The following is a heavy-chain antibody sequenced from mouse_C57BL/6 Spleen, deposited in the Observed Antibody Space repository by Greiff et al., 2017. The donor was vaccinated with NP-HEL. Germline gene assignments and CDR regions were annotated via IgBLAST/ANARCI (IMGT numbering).Heavy chain of an antibody. Sequence: QVQLKQSGAELVKPGASVKISCKASGYAFSSYWMNWVKQRPGKGLEWIGQIYPGDGDTNYNGKFKGKATLTADKSSSTAYMQLSSLTSEDSAVYFCARSNWDWYFDVWGTGTTVTDSS. CDR2: IYPGDGDT. CDR3: ARSNWDWYFDV. V-gene: IGHV1-80*01. D-gene: IGHD4-1*01. CDR1: GYAFSSYW. J-gene: IGHJ1*03.